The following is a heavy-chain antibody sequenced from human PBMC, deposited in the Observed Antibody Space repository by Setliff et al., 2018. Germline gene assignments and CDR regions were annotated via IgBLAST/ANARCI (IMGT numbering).Heavy chain of an antibody. J-gene: IGHJ3*01. D-gene: IGHD2-2*01. Sequence: PGESLKISCKASGYIFTNYWIGWVRQMPGKGLEWMGVIYPGDLQIKYSPSFQGQVTISADKSINTAYLQWSSLKASDTAIYYCTRHEDRNKCTSSSCYRENDAFDVWGQGAMVTVSS. CDR2: IYPGDLQI. CDR3: TRHEDRNKCTSSSCYRENDAFDV. CDR1: GYIFTNYW. V-gene: IGHV5-51*01.